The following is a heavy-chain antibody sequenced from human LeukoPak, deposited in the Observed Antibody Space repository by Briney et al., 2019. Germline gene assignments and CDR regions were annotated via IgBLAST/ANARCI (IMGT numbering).Heavy chain of an antibody. CDR1: GYTFTSYG. J-gene: IGHJ4*02. V-gene: IGHV1-18*01. CDR2: ISAYNGNT. Sequence: ASVKVSCKASGYTFTSYGISWVRQAPGQGLEWMGWISAYNGNTNYAQKLQGRVTMTTDTSTSTAYMELRSLRSDDTAVYYCARDRGLVPAAIDFDYWGQGTLVTVSS. D-gene: IGHD2-2*02. CDR3: ARDRGLVPAAIDFDY.